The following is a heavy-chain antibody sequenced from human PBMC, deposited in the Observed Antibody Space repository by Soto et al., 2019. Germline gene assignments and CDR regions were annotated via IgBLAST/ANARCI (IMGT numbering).Heavy chain of an antibody. J-gene: IGHJ4*02. V-gene: IGHV3-74*01. CDR2: INSDGSST. D-gene: IGHD6-13*01. CDR1: GFTFSSYW. Sequence: GGSLRLSCAASGFTFSSYWMHWVRQAPGKGLVWVSRINSDGSSTSYADSVKGRFTISRDNSKNTLYLQMNSLRVEDTAVYYCGAGQYFSDYWGQGTLVTVSS. CDR3: GAGQYFSDY.